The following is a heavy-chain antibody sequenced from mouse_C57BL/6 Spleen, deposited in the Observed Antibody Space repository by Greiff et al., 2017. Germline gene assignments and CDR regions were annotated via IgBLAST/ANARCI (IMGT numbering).Heavy chain of an antibody. CDR3: ARGNPYAMDY. CDR1: GFTFSDYY. CDR2: INYDGSST. J-gene: IGHJ4*01. V-gene: IGHV5-16*01. D-gene: IGHD2-1*01. Sequence: EVQVVESEGGLVQPGSSMKLSCTASGFTFSDYYMAWVRQVPEKGLEWVANINYDGSSTYYLDSLKSRFIISRDNAKNILYLQMSSLKSEDTATYYCARGNPYAMDYWGQGTSVTVSS.